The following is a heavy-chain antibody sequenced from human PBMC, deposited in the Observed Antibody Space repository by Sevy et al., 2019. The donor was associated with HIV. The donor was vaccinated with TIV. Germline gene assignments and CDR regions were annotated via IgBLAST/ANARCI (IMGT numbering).Heavy chain of an antibody. CDR2: IYYSGST. D-gene: IGHD3-10*01. Sequence: SETLSLTCTVSGGSISSSSYYWGWISQPPGKGLEWIGSIYYSGSTYYNPSLKSRVTISVDTSKNQFSLKLSSVTAADTAVYYCARHYYGSGSYYFYYYMDVWGKGTTVTVSS. CDR3: ARHYYGSGSYYFYYYMDV. V-gene: IGHV4-39*01. CDR1: GGSISSSSYY. J-gene: IGHJ6*03.